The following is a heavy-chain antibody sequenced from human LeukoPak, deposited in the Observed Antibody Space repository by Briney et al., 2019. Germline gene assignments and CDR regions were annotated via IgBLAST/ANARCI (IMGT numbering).Heavy chain of an antibody. Sequence: ASVKLSCKASGGTFSSYAISWGRHAPGQGLELMGWMSRKSGNTGYAQTSQARLTMTRYTSITTCYMKLRSVRSEDTAVSYCASSPSDSGRYERAFDIWGQGTMVTVSS. D-gene: IGHD1-26*01. CDR3: ASSPSDSGRYERAFDI. CDR1: GGTFSSYA. CDR2: MSRKSGNT. J-gene: IGHJ3*02. V-gene: IGHV1-8*02.